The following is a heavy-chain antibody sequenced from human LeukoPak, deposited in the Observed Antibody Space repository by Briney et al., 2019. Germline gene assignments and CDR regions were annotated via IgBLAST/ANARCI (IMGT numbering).Heavy chain of an antibody. V-gene: IGHV3-72*01. CDR2: TRNKANSYTT. D-gene: IGHD6-13*01. J-gene: IGHJ6*03. CDR1: GFTFIDHY. Sequence: GGSLRLSCAASGFTFIDHYMDWVRQAPGKGLEWVGRTRNKANSYTTEYAASVKGRFTISRDDSKNSLYLQMNSLKTEDTAVYYCARVSSSSWYYYYYMDVWGKGTTVTVSS. CDR3: ARVSSSSWYYYYYMDV.